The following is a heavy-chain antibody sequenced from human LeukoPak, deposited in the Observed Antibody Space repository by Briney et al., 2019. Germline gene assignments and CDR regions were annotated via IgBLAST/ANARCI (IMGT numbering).Heavy chain of an antibody. J-gene: IGHJ4*02. CDR1: GYTFTSYG. D-gene: IGHD4-11*01. CDR3: ARDPTTQTFDY. CDR2: ISTYNGNT. V-gene: IGHV1-18*01. Sequence: ASVKLSCKASGYTFTSYGLSWVRQAPGPGLEWMGWISTYNGNTNYAQKLQGRVTMTTDTSTTTAYMELRSLTSDDTAVYYCARDPTTQTFDYWGQGTLVTVSS.